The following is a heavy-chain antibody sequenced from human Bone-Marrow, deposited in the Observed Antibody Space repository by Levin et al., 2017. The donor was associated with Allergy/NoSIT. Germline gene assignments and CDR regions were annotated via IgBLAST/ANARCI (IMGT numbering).Heavy chain of an antibody. Sequence: PSETLSLTCSVSGDSISSFYWSWIRQPPGKGLEWIGYIQYTGTTTYNPSLRGRVTISVDTSKTHLSLKLDSVTAADTAVYYCATVEGWRYSYGYFHYWGQGTLVTVSS. V-gene: IGHV4-59*01. CDR1: GDSISSFY. J-gene: IGHJ4*02. CDR3: ATVEGWRYSYGYFHY. CDR2: IQYTGTT. D-gene: IGHD5-18*01.